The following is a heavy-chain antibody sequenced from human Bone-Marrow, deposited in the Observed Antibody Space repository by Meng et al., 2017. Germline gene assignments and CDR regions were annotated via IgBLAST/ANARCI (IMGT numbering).Heavy chain of an antibody. D-gene: IGHD5-18*01. J-gene: IGHJ3*02. V-gene: IGHV1-69*13. CDR2: IIPIFGTA. CDR3: ARLIRGVDTAMPGNNDDFDI. Sequence: SVNVSCKASGGTFISYAIIWVRQAPGQGLEWMGGIIPIFGTANYAQKFQGRVTITADESTSTAYMELSSLRSEDTAVYYCARLIRGVDTAMPGNNDDFDIWGQGTMVTVSS. CDR1: GGTFISYA.